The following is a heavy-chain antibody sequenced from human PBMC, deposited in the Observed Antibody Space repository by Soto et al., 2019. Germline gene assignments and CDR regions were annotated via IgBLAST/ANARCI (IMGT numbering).Heavy chain of an antibody. Sequence: QLQLQESGPGLVKPSETLSLTCTVSGGSISSSSYYWGWIRQPPGKGLEWIGSIYYSGSTYYNPSLKRRVTISVDPSKNQFSLKLSSVTAADTAVYYCATQQYCSSTRCYLRDAFDIWGQGTMVTVSS. V-gene: IGHV4-39*01. CDR3: ATQQYCSSTRCYLRDAFDI. J-gene: IGHJ3*02. D-gene: IGHD2-2*01. CDR2: IYYSGST. CDR1: GGSISSSSYY.